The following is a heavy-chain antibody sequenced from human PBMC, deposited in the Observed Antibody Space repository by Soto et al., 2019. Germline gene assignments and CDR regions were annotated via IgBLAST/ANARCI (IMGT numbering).Heavy chain of an antibody. CDR2: IYYSGST. V-gene: IGHV4-59*08. Sequence: QVQLQESGPGLVKPSEPWSLTCPVSGGSIGGSYWGWIRQPPGKGLEWIGYIYYSGSTNYNPSLKSRVTISVDTSKNQFSLKLSSVTAADTAVYYCARRYSSAFDIWGQGTMVTVSS. CDR3: ARRYSSAFDI. CDR1: GGSIGGSY. J-gene: IGHJ3*02. D-gene: IGHD6-13*01.